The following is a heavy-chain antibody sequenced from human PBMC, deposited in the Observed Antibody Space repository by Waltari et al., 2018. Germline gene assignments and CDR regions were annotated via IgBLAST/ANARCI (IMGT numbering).Heavy chain of an antibody. V-gene: IGHV3-7*01. J-gene: IGHJ1*01. CDR2: IKQDGSEK. Sequence: EVQLVESGGGLVQPGGSLRLSCAASGFTFSSYWISWVRQAPGKGLEWVANIKQDGSEKYYVDSVKGRFTISRDNAKNSLYLQMNSLRAEDTAVYYCAREGTAEYFQHWGQGTLVTVSS. D-gene: IGHD1-1*01. CDR3: AREGTAEYFQH. CDR1: GFTFSSYW.